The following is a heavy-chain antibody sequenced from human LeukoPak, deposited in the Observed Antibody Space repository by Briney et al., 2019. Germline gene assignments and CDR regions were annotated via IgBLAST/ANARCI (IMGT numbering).Heavy chain of an antibody. J-gene: IGHJ3*02. CDR3: ARCVTDCGVRFFDI. CDR2: MIPNSGNT. Sequence: ASVKVSCKASGYTFTSYDINWVRQATGQGLEWMGRMIPNSGNTDYAQKFQGRVTITRNTSTSTAYMELSSLRSEDTAVYYCARCVTDCGVRFFDIWGQGTMVTVSS. V-gene: IGHV1-8*03. D-gene: IGHD4-17*01. CDR1: GYTFTSYD.